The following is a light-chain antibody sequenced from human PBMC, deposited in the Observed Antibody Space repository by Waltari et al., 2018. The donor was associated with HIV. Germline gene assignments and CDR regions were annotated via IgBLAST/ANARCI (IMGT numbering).Light chain of an antibody. CDR2: EVS. CDR1: SSDVGGYNY. Sequence: QSALTQPASVSGSPGQSITISCTGTSSDVGGYNYVSCYQQHPGKAPKLMIYEVSNRPSGVSNRFSGSKSGNTASLTISGLQAEDEADYYCSSYTSSSTLFGTGTKVTVL. J-gene: IGLJ1*01. CDR3: SSYTSSSTL. V-gene: IGLV2-14*01.